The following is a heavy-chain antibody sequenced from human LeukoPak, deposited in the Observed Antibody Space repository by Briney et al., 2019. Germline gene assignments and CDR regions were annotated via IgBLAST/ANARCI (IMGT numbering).Heavy chain of an antibody. J-gene: IGHJ4*02. Sequence: GGSLRLSCAASGFTFSDCYMSWIRQAPGKGLEWVSYISSSGSTIYYADSVRGRFTISRGNAKNSLYLQMNSLRAEDTAVYYCARDLSAANARVRGVTDDYWGQGTLVTVSS. CDR3: ARDLSAANARVRGVTDDY. CDR1: GFTFSDCY. V-gene: IGHV3-11*04. D-gene: IGHD3-10*01. CDR2: ISSSGSTI.